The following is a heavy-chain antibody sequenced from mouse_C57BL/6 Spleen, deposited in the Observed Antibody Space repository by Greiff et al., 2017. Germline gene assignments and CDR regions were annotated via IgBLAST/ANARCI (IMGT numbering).Heavy chain of an antibody. Sequence: ESGPGMVKPSQSLSLTCTVTGYSITSGYDWHWIRHFPGNKLEWMGYISYSGSTNYNPSLKSRISITHDTSKNHFFLKLNSVTTEDTATYYCARDNYDGYYLFAYWGQGTLVTVSA. CDR3: ARDNYDGYYLFAY. CDR2: ISYSGST. D-gene: IGHD2-3*01. J-gene: IGHJ3*01. CDR1: GYSITSGYD. V-gene: IGHV3-1*01.